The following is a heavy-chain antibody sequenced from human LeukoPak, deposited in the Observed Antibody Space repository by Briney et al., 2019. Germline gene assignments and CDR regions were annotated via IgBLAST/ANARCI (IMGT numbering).Heavy chain of an antibody. CDR2: IYTSGST. D-gene: IGHD5-12*01. J-gene: IGHJ6*02. Sequence: SETLSLTCTVSGGSISSGSYYWSWIRQPAVKGLEWIGRIYTSGSTNYNPSLKSRVTISVDTSKNQFSLKLSSVTAADTAVYYCARSLGVTITQYGMDVWGQGTTVTVSS. CDR3: ARSLGVTITQYGMDV. V-gene: IGHV4-61*02. CDR1: GGSISSGSYY.